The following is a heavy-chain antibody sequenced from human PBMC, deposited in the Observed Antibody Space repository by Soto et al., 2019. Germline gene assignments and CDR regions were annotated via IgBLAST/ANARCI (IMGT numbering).Heavy chain of an antibody. CDR2: IYYSGST. V-gene: IGHV4-31*03. D-gene: IGHD3-22*01. CDR1: GGSISSGGYY. J-gene: IGHJ6*02. CDR3: ARHNYDSSGTAVDV. Sequence: QVQLQESGPGLVKPSQTLSLTCTVSGGSISSGGYYWSWIRQHPEKGLEWIGYIYYSGSTYYNPSLKSRVTISVDTSKNQFSRKLSSVTAADTAVYYCARHNYDSSGTAVDVWGQGTTVTVSS.